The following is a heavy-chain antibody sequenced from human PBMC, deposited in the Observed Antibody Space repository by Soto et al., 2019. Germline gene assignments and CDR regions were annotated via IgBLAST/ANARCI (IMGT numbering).Heavy chain of an antibody. Sequence: PSETLSLTCTVTSGSISSNNWWSWVRQPPGKGLEWIGEIYHRGNTNYNPSLMSRVTISLDKSKSQFSLKLNSVTAADSAVYFCARLEGLATISYYFDFWGPGALVTVSS. CDR3: ARLEGLATISYYFDF. V-gene: IGHV4-4*02. J-gene: IGHJ4*02. D-gene: IGHD3-9*01. CDR2: IYHRGNT. CDR1: SGSISSNNW.